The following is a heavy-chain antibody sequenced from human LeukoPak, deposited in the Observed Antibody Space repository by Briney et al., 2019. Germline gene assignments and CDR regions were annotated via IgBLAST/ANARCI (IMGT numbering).Heavy chain of an antibody. CDR1: GGSISSNNYY. Sequence: SETLSLTCTVSGGSISSNNYYWGWIRQPPGKGLEWIGTIYYSGSTYYHPSLKSRVTISVDTSKNQFSLKLSSGTAADTAVYYCAVSAGDYFDYWGQGTLVTVSS. CDR2: IYYSGST. J-gene: IGHJ4*02. D-gene: IGHD3-10*01. V-gene: IGHV4-39*01. CDR3: AVSAGDYFDY.